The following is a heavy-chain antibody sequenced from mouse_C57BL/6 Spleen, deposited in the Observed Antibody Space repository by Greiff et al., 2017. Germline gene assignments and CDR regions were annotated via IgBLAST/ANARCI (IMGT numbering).Heavy chain of an antibody. V-gene: IGHV1-82*01. D-gene: IGHD2-10*02. CDR2: IYPGDGDT. CDR1: GYAFSSSW. CDR3: ARRGYGNSDFDV. Sequence: QVQLQQSGPELVKPGASVKISCKASGYAFSSSWMNWVKQRPGKGLEWIGRIYPGDGDTNYNGKFKGKATLTADKSSSTAYMQLSSLTSEDSAVYFCARRGYGNSDFDVWGTGTTVTVSS. J-gene: IGHJ1*03.